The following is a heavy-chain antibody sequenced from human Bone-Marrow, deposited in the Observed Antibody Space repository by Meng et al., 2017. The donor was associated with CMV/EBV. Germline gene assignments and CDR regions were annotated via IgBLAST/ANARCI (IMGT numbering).Heavy chain of an antibody. V-gene: IGHV1-46*01. Sequence: ASVKVSCKTSGYSFASYYVHWVRQAPGQGLEWMGIINAGGGSTAYPHNFQGRVTITRDTSTSTVYMELSSLRSEDTAVYYCARELQYCGGGCQPYYNGMDVWGQGTKVTVSS. CDR2: INAGGGST. CDR3: ARELQYCGGGCQPYYNGMDV. D-gene: IGHD2-21*01. CDR1: GYSFASYY. J-gene: IGHJ6*02.